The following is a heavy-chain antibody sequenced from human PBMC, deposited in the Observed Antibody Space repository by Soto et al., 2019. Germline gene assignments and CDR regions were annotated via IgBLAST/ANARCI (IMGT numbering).Heavy chain of an antibody. D-gene: IGHD3-3*01. Sequence: EVQLLESGGGLVQPGGSLRLSCAASGFTFSSYAMSWVRQAPGKGLEWVSAISGSGGSTYYADSVKGRFTISRDNSKNTLYLQMNSLRAEDTAVYYCAKASAIFYYYYYMDVWDKGTTVTVSS. CDR2: ISGSGGST. CDR1: GFTFSSYA. J-gene: IGHJ6*03. CDR3: AKASAIFYYYYYMDV. V-gene: IGHV3-23*01.